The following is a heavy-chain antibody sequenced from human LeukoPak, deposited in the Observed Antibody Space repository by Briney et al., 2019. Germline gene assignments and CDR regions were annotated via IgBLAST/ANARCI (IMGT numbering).Heavy chain of an antibody. J-gene: IGHJ4*02. CDR1: GVTFSVYS. Sequence: GGSLRLSCAASGVTFSVYSMNWVRQAPGKGLEWVSGISSGGSTYYADSVKGRFTISRDNSKNTLYLQMNSLRAEDTAVYYCAKEIGQWLVPPLFDYWGQGTLVTVSS. CDR2: ISSGGST. CDR3: AKEIGQWLVPPLFDY. V-gene: IGHV3-23*01. D-gene: IGHD6-19*01.